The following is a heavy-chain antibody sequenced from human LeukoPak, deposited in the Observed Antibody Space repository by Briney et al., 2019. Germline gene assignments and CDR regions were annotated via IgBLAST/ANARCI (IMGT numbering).Heavy chain of an antibody. CDR1: GGTFSSYA. V-gene: IGHV1-69*13. CDR3: ARVRLRYFDWLSYDAFDI. Sequence: SVKVSCKASGGTFSSYAISWVRQAPGQGLEWMGGIIPIFGTANYAQKFQGRVTITADESTSTAYMELSSLRSEDTAVYYCARVRLRYFDWLSYDAFDIWGQGTMVTVSS. CDR2: IIPIFGTA. J-gene: IGHJ3*02. D-gene: IGHD3-9*01.